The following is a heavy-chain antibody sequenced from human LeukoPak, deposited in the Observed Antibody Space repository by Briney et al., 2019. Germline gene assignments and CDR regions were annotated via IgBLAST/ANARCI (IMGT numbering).Heavy chain of an antibody. CDR1: GYTFTGYY. CDR2: INPNSGGT. Sequence: GASVKVSCKASGYTFTGYYIHWVRQAPGQGLEWMGWINPNSGGTKYEKKLKGRVTMTRDTSLSTAYMELSRLRSDDTAVYYCARDGSWGITSYSDYWGQGTLVTVSS. J-gene: IGHJ4*02. V-gene: IGHV1-2*02. D-gene: IGHD2-2*01. CDR3: ARDGSWGITSYSDY.